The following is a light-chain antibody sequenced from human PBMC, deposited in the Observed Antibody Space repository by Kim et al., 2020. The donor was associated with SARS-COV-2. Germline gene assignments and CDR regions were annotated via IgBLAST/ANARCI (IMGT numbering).Light chain of an antibody. CDR1: QSVSSN. CDR3: QQYNNWPPLT. Sequence: SPGARATLSCRASQSVSSNLAWYQQKPGQAPRLLIYGASTRATGIPARFSGSGSGTEFTLTISSLQSEDFAVYYCQQYNNWPPLTFGQGTKVDIK. CDR2: GAS. J-gene: IGKJ1*01. V-gene: IGKV3-15*01.